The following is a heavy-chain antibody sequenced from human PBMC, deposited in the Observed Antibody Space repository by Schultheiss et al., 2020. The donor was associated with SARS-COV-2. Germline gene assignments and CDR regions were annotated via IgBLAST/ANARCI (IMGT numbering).Heavy chain of an antibody. CDR2: IYYSGST. D-gene: IGHD2-2*01. CDR1: GGSISSYY. V-gene: IGHV4-59*12. CDR3: AREGEYCSSTSCYFGAFDI. Sequence: SCTVSGGSISSYYWSWIRQPPGKGLEWIGYIYYSGSTNYNPSLKSRVTISVDTSKNQFSLKLSSVTAADTAVYYCAREGEYCSSTSCYFGAFDIWGQGTMVTVSS. J-gene: IGHJ3*02.